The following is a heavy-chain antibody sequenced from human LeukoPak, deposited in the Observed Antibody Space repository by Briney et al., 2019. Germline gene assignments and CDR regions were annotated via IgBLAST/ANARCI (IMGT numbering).Heavy chain of an antibody. CDR1: GFTLTDFY. CDR2: INPNSGST. CDR3: ARTTGGYCTSTNCLFNY. J-gene: IGHJ4*02. Sequence: GASVTVSCRASGFTLTDFYIHWVRQAPGQGLEWMGWINPNSGSTSFARKFQGRVTMTRDTSISTAYMELSRLRSDDTAVYYCARTTGGYCTSTNCLFNYWGQGTLVTVSS. V-gene: IGHV1-2*02. D-gene: IGHD2-2*01.